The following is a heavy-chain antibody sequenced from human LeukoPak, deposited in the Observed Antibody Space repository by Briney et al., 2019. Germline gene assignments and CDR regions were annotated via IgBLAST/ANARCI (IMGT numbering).Heavy chain of an antibody. J-gene: IGHJ4*02. V-gene: IGHV4-59*01. Sequence: SQTLSLTCTVSGGSISSYSWSWIRQSPGKGLEWIGHIYSSGSTNYNPSLKSRVTISIDTSKNQFSLKLSSVTAADTALYYCARNYDNSGYTAFGYWGRGTLVTVSS. CDR1: GGSISSYS. CDR2: IYSSGST. D-gene: IGHD3-22*01. CDR3: ARNYDNSGYTAFGY.